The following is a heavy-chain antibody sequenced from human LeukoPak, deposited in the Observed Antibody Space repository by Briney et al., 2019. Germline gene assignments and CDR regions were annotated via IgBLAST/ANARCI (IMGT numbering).Heavy chain of an antibody. CDR1: GYTYTSYG. D-gene: IGHD3-3*01. CDR3: ARDEGDYDFWSGSGPVRYFDY. J-gene: IGHJ4*02. Sequence: GASVKVSCKASGYTYTSYGISWVRQAPGQGLEGMGWISAYNGNTNYAQKLQGRVTMTTDTSTSTAYMELRSLRSDDTAVYYCARDEGDYDFWSGSGPVRYFDYWGQGTLVTVSS. CDR2: ISAYNGNT. V-gene: IGHV1-18*01.